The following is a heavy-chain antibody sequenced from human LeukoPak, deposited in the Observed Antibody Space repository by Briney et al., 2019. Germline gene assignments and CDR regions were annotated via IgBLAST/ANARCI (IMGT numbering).Heavy chain of an antibody. J-gene: IGHJ4*02. V-gene: IGHV4-59*01. Sequence: SETLSLTCTVSGGSISSYYWSWIRQPPGKGLEWIGYIYYSGSTNYNPSLKSRVTISVDTSKNQFSLKLSSVTAADTAVYYCARIRSSGYPPPQDFDYWGQGTLVTVSS. D-gene: IGHD3-22*01. CDR2: IYYSGST. CDR3: ARIRSSGYPPPQDFDY. CDR1: GGSISSYY.